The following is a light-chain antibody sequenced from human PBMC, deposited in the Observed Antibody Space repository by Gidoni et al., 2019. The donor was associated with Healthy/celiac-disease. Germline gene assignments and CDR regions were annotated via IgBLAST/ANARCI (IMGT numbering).Light chain of an antibody. CDR3: MQALQTPPT. V-gene: IGKV2-28*01. J-gene: IGKJ2*01. CDR2: LGS. Sequence: DIVMTQSPLSLPVTPGEPASISCRSSQSLLHSNGYNYLDWYLQKPGQSPQLLIDLGSHRASGVPDRFSGSGSGTDFTLKISRVEAEDVGVYYCMQALQTPPTFXQXTKLEIK. CDR1: QSLLHSNGYNY.